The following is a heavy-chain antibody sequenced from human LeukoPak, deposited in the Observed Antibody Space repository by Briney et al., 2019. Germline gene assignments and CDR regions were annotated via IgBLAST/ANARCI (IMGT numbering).Heavy chain of an antibody. Sequence: SETQSLTCTVSGGSINSYYGSWLPQPRGKGLEWLRYNYYTGSTKYNPSLESRVTISVDTSKNQFSVKLSSVTAADTAVYYCARGGCSGGSCYSAVDYWGQGTLVTVSS. V-gene: IGHV4-59*01. J-gene: IGHJ4*02. CDR2: NYYTGST. CDR3: ARGGCSGGSCYSAVDY. CDR1: GGSINSYY. D-gene: IGHD2-15*01.